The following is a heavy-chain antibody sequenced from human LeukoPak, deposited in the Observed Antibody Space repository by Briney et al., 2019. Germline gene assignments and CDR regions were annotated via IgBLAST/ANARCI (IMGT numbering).Heavy chain of an antibody. V-gene: IGHV3-48*03. CDR1: GFTFSSYE. CDR2: ISSSGSTI. J-gene: IGHJ5*02. CDR3: ARSWLEYYYDSSGYQMGNYWVDP. Sequence: PGGSLRLSCAASGFTFSSYEMNWLRQAPGKGLEWVSYISSSGSTIYYADSVKGRFTISRDNAKNSLYLQMNSLRAEDTAVYYCARSWLEYYYDSSGYQMGNYWVDPWGQGTLVTVSS. D-gene: IGHD3-22*01.